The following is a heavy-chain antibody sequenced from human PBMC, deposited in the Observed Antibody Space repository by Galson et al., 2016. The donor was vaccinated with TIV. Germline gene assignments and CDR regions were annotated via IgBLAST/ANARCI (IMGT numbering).Heavy chain of an antibody. CDR1: GCSFTTYW. CDR3: SRQTTRSFNS. CDR2: IFPDDSET. V-gene: IGHV5-51*01. Sequence: QSGAEVKKPGESLKISCKASGCSFTTYWIAWVRQMPGKGLEWMGIIFPDDSETAYSPSFDGQVTISVDKYLTVAYVQCNSLRTSDTAMYYCSRQTTRSFNSWGQGTRVTFSS. J-gene: IGHJ4*02. D-gene: IGHD4-17*01.